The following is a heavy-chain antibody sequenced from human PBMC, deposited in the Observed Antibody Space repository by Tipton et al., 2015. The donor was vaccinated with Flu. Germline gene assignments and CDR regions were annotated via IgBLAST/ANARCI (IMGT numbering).Heavy chain of an antibody. J-gene: IGHJ5*02. CDR2: NSYSGNT. D-gene: IGHD2-15*01. Sequence: TLSLTCTVSGGSISSDYWSWIRQPPGKGLEWIGYNSYSGNTNYNPSLKSRVTISLDTFKNQFSLKLTSVTVADTAVYYCARVGYCSGGSCYEYRWGRGTLVTVSS. CDR1: GGSISSDY. V-gene: IGHV4-59*01. CDR3: ARVGYCSGGSCYEYR.